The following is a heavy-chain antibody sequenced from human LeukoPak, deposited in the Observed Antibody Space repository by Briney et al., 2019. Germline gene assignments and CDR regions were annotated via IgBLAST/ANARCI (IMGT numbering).Heavy chain of an antibody. CDR3: ARARYCSSTSCSWFDP. D-gene: IGHD2-2*01. CDR2: INPNSGGT. J-gene: IGHJ5*02. CDR1: GYTFTGYY. V-gene: IGHV1-2*02. Sequence: ASVKVSCKASGYTFTGYYMHWVRQAPGQGLEWMGWINPNSGGTNYAQKFQGRVTMTRDTSISTAYMELSRLRSDDTAVYYCARARYCSSTSCSWFDPWGQGTLVTVSS.